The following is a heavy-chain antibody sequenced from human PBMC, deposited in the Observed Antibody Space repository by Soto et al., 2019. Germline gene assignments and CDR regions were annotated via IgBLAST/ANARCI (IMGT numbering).Heavy chain of an antibody. Sequence: GGALRRSCAASGFIFRNYAIHWVRQAPGKGLEWVAVISRDGSHKYYLDSVKGRFTISRDNSKDTVNLLMNSLRDDDSAMYYCARSRNSAVADSFDFWGQGTLVTVSS. CDR1: GFIFRNYA. CDR2: ISRDGSHK. D-gene: IGHD1-26*01. CDR3: ARSRNSAVADSFDF. J-gene: IGHJ4*02. V-gene: IGHV3-30*04.